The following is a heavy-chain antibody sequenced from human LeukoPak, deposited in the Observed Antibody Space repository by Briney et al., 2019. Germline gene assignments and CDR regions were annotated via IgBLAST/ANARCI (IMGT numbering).Heavy chain of an antibody. CDR2: INGDASEK. D-gene: IGHD4-17*01. V-gene: IGHV3-7*01. Sequence: GGSLRLSCAASAFRFNSYWMSWVRQSPGKGLEWVANINGDASEKHHVDSVRGRFTISRDTAKNALYLQMNSLKTEDTAVYYCARGGDWYEFWGQGTLVTVSS. CDR1: AFRFNSYW. CDR3: ARGGDWYEF. J-gene: IGHJ5*01.